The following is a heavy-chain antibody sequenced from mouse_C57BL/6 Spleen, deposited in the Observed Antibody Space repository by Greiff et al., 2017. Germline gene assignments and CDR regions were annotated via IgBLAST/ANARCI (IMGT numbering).Heavy chain of an antibody. Sequence: QVQLQQPGAELVMPGASVKLSCKASGYTFTSYWMHWVKQRPGQGLEWIGEIDPSDSYTNYNQKFKGKSTLTVDKSSSTAYMQLSSLTSEDSAVYYCARDSAGLDYWGQGTTLTVSS. D-gene: IGHD3-2*02. V-gene: IGHV1-69*01. CDR1: GYTFTSYW. CDR2: IDPSDSYT. CDR3: ARDSAGLDY. J-gene: IGHJ2*01.